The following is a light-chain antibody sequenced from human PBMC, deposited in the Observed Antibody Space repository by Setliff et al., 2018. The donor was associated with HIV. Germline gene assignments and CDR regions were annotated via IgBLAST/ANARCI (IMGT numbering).Light chain of an antibody. CDR3: ASYRSPAAYV. J-gene: IGLJ1*01. Sequence: QSALTQPASVSGSPGQSITISCTGTSSNVGNYNLVSWYQQHPGNAPKLIVYEVDKRPSGVSSRFSGSKSGNTASLTISGLQTEDEANYFCASYRSPAAYVFGIGTKVTVL. CDR1: SSNVGNYNL. V-gene: IGLV2-14*02. CDR2: EVD.